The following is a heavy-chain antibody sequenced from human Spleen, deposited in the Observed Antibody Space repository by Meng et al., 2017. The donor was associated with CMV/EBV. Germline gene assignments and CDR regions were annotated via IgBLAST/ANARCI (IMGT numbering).Heavy chain of an antibody. CDR2: IYHSGST. D-gene: IGHD1-1*01. Sequence: CAGSGGSISSGGYSWSWIRQPPGKGLEWIGYIYHSGSTYYNPSLKSRVTISVDRSKNQFSLKLSSVTAADTAVYYCARDDGTGSIGYWGQGTLVTVSS. CDR3: ARDDGTGSIGY. CDR1: GGSISSGGYS. V-gene: IGHV4-30-2*01. J-gene: IGHJ4*02.